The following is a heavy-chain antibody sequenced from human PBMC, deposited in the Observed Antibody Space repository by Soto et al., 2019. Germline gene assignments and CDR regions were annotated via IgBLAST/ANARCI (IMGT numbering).Heavy chain of an antibody. CDR3: ARAIVDRYYYGMDV. J-gene: IGHJ6*02. Sequence: PGGSLRLSCAASGFTFSSYAMHWVRQAPGKELEWVAVISYDGSNKYYADSVKGRFTISRDNSKNTLYLQMNSLRAEDTAVYYCARAIVDRYYYGMDVWGQGTTVTVSS. V-gene: IGHV3-30-3*01. CDR1: GFTFSSYA. CDR2: ISYDGSNK. D-gene: IGHD3-22*01.